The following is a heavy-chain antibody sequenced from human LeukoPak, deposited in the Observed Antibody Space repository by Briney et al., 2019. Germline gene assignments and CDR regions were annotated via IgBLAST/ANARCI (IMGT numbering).Heavy chain of an antibody. CDR3: ARAAQQLVNYFDF. V-gene: IGHV4-59*01. Sequence: PSETLSLTCTVSGGSISSYYWSWIRQPPGKGLEWIGYIYYSGSTNYNPSLKSRLTISVDTSKNQFSLKVSSVTAADTAVYYCARAAQQLVNYFDFWGQGTLVTVSS. CDR2: IYYSGST. J-gene: IGHJ4*02. CDR1: GGSISSYY. D-gene: IGHD6-13*01.